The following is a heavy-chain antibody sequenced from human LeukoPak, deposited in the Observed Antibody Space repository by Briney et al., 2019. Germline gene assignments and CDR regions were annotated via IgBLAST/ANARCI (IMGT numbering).Heavy chain of an antibody. CDR3: AREGMVATFDY. CDR2: ISSSSSYI. V-gene: IGHV3-21*01. Sequence: GGSLRLSCAASGFTFSSYSMNWVRQAPGKGLEWVSSISSSSSYIYYADSVKGRFTISRDKAKNSLYPQMNSLRAEDTAIYYCAREGMVATFDYWGQGTLVTVSS. J-gene: IGHJ4*02. D-gene: IGHD5-12*01. CDR1: GFTFSSYS.